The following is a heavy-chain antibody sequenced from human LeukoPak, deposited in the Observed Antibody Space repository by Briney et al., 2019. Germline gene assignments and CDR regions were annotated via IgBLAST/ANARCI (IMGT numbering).Heavy chain of an antibody. J-gene: IGHJ4*02. Sequence: SVKVSCKASGGTLSSYAISWVRQAPGQGLEWMGGIIPIFGTANYAQKFQGRVTITADESTSTAYMELSSLRSEDTAVYYCARVKAAPWGPYYFDYWGQGTLVTVSS. CDR1: GGTLSSYA. V-gene: IGHV1-69*13. CDR3: ARVKAAPWGPYYFDY. CDR2: IIPIFGTA. D-gene: IGHD1-26*01.